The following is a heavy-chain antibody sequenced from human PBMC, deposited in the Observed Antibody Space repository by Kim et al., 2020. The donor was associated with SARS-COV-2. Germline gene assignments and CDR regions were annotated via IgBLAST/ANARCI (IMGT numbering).Heavy chain of an antibody. CDR1: GGSISSYY. CDR2: IYYSGST. J-gene: IGHJ4*02. CDR3: ARGPYYDILTGYYTPYFDY. Sequence: SETLSLTCTVSGGSISSYYWSWIRQPPGKGLEWIGYIYYSGSTNYNPSLKSRVTISVDTSKNQFSLKLSSVTAADTAVYYCARGPYYDILTGYYTPYFDYWGQGTLVTVSS. D-gene: IGHD3-9*01. V-gene: IGHV4-59*13.